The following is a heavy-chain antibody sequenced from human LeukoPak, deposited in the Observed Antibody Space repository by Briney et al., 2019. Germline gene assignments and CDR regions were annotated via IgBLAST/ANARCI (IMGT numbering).Heavy chain of an antibody. CDR3: AKDGDRNGMDV. CDR1: GFTFSSYW. CDR2: IKYDGSIA. D-gene: IGHD7-27*01. V-gene: IGHV3-74*01. Sequence: GGSLRLSCAAAGFTFSSYWMHWVRQVPGKGLVWVSRIKYDGSIATYGDSVKGRFSISRDNAKNTVDLQMNSLRAEDTAVYYCAKDGDRNGMDVWGQGTTVTVSS. J-gene: IGHJ6*02.